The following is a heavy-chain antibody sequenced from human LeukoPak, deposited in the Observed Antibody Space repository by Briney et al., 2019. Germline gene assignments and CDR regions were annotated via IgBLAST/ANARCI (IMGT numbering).Heavy chain of an antibody. CDR3: ARTSVGARSSFDY. J-gene: IGHJ4*02. CDR1: GYSISSGYF. D-gene: IGHD1-26*01. V-gene: IGHV4-38-2*01. CDR2: IYHIGSS. Sequence: SETLSLTCAVSGYSISSGYFWGWVRQPPEKGLEWVGTIYHIGSSYYNPSLKRRVTIPVDTSKNHFSLNLTSVTAADTAVYYCARTSVGARSSFDYWGPGTLVTVSS.